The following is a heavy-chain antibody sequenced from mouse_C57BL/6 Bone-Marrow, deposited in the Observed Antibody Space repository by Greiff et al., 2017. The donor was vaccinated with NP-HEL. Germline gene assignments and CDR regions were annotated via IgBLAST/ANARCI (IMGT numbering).Heavy chain of an antibody. CDR1: GYTFTSYW. CDR3: ARFDGYYVFAY. CDR2: IHPNSGST. D-gene: IGHD2-3*01. Sequence: QVQLQQPGAELVKPGASVKLSCKASGYTFTSYWMHWVKQRPGQGLEWIGMIHPNSGSTNYNEKFKSKATLTVDKSSSTAYMQLSSLTSEDSAVYYCARFDGYYVFAYWGKGTLVTVSA. J-gene: IGHJ3*01. V-gene: IGHV1-64*01.